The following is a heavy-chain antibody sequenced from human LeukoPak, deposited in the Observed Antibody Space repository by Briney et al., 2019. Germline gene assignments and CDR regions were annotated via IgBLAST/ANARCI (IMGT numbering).Heavy chain of an antibody. J-gene: IGHJ6*03. D-gene: IGHD1-20*01. V-gene: IGHV1-58*02. CDR2: IVVGSGNT. Sequence: SVKVSCKASGFTFTSSAMQWVRQARGQRLEWIGWIVVGSGNTNYAQKFQERVTITRDMSTSTAYMELSSLRSEDTAVYYCAASTPRYNWIQYYYMDVWGKGTTVTVSS. CDR1: GFTFTSSA. CDR3: AASTPRYNWIQYYYMDV.